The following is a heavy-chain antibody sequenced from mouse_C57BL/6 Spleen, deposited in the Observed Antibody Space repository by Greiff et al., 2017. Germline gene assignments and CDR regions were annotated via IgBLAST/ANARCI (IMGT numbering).Heavy chain of an antibody. CDR2: INPNYGTT. CDR3: ARRSTVVATDWYFDV. Sequence: EVQLQQSGPELVKPGASVKISCKASGYSFTDYNMNWVKQSNGKSLEWIGVINPNYGTTNYNQKFKGKATLTVDQSSSTAYMQLNSLTSEDSAVYYWARRSTVVATDWYFDVWGTGTTVTVSS. D-gene: IGHD1-1*01. V-gene: IGHV1-39*01. CDR1: GYSFTDYN. J-gene: IGHJ1*03.